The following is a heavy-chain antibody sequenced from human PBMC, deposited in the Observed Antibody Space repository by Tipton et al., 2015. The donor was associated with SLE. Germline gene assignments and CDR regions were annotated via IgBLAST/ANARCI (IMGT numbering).Heavy chain of an antibody. CDR2: IYYSGST. D-gene: IGHD2-2*01. CDR3: ARGGGYCSSTSCLGAAFDI. CDR1: GGSISSSSYY. V-gene: IGHV4-39*07. J-gene: IGHJ3*02. Sequence: TLSLTCTVSGGSISSSSYYWGWIRQPPGKGLEWIGSIYYSGSTYYNPSLKSRVTISVDTSKNQFSLKLSPVTAADTAVYYCARGGGYCSSTSCLGAAFDIWGQGTMVTVSS.